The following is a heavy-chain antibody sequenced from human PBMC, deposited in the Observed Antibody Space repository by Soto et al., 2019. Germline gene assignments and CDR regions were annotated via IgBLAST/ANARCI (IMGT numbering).Heavy chain of an antibody. V-gene: IGHV3-48*02. CDR1: GFTFSSYS. Sequence: PGGSLRLSCAASGFTFSSYSMNWVRQAPGKGLEWVSYISSSSSTVYYADSVKGRFTISRDNAKNSLYLQMNSLRDEDTAVYYCARVGEGYSSSWPEGFDPWGQGTLVTVSS. CDR2: ISSSSSTV. D-gene: IGHD6-13*01. J-gene: IGHJ5*02. CDR3: ARVGEGYSSSWPEGFDP.